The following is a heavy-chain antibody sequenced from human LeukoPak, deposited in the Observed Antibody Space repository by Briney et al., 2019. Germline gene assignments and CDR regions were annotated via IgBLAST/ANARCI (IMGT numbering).Heavy chain of an antibody. V-gene: IGHV4-59*01. CDR2: ISHSGNT. CDR1: GGSISSYY. Sequence: PSETLSLTSTVSGGSISSYYWSWIRQPPGKGLEWIGFISHSGNTNYNPSLKSRVTISIDTSKSQFSLKLRSVIAADTAVYYCARVRVVTQDFDYWGQGTLVTVSP. D-gene: IGHD4-23*01. CDR3: ARVRVVTQDFDY. J-gene: IGHJ4*02.